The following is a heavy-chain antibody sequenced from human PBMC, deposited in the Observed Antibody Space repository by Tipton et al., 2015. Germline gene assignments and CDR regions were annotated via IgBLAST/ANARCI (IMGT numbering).Heavy chain of an antibody. D-gene: IGHD1-26*01. CDR2: IYHSGNT. J-gene: IGHJ6*02. CDR1: GVFVGSGSYF. Sequence: TLSLTCTVSGVFVGSGSYFWTWIRQSPGKGLEWIGYIYHSGNTYYNPSLQSRVTMSVDTSKNQFSLNLHSVTAADTAVYYCARDSELIRDYYYYAMDVWGQGTTVTVSS. V-gene: IGHV4-61*01. CDR3: ARDSELIRDYYYYAMDV.